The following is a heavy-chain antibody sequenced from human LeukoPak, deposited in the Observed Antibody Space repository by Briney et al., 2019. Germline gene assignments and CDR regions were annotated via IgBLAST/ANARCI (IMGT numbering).Heavy chain of an antibody. V-gene: IGHV5-51*01. D-gene: IGHD1-26*01. CDR2: IYPGNSDT. Sequence: KPGESLKISCRASGYSFTTYWIGWVRQMPGKGLEWMGIIYPGNSDTRYRPSFQGQVTISADKSISTAYLQWNSLKASDTAMYYCARKGSGFDYWGQGTLVTVSS. CDR1: GYSFTTYW. CDR3: ARKGSGFDY. J-gene: IGHJ4*02.